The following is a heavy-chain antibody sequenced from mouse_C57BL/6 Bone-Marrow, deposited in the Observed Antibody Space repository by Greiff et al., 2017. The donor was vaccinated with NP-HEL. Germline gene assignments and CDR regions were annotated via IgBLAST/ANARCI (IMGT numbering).Heavy chain of an antibody. J-gene: IGHJ4*01. D-gene: IGHD1-1*01. Sequence: DVMLVESGGGLVQPGGSLKLSCAASGFTFSDYGMAWVRQAPRKGPEWVAFISNLAYSIYYADTVTGRFTISRENAKNTLYLEMSSLRSEDTAMYYCARITTVVATNDYAMDYWGQGTSVTVSS. CDR1: GFTFSDYG. V-gene: IGHV5-15*01. CDR2: ISNLAYSI. CDR3: ARITTVVATNDYAMDY.